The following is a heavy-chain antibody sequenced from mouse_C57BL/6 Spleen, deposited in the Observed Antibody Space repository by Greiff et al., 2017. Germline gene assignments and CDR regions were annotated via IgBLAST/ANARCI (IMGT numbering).Heavy chain of an antibody. D-gene: IGHD1-1*01. J-gene: IGHJ2*01. CDR3: ARERTPYYYGSSPFDY. Sequence: EVMLVESGGGLVKPGGSLKLSCAASGFTFSSYAMSWVRQTPEKRLEWVATISDGGSYTYYPDNVKGRFTISRDNAKNNLYLQMSHLKSEDTAMYYCARERTPYYYGSSPFDYWGQGTTLTVSS. CDR1: GFTFSSYA. V-gene: IGHV5-4*01. CDR2: ISDGGSYT.